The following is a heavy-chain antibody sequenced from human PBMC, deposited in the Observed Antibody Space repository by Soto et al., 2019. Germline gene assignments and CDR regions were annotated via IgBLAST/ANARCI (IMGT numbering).Heavy chain of an antibody. CDR1: GFTFSSYA. J-gene: IGHJ4*02. Sequence: EVQLLESGGGLVQPGGSLRLSCVASGFTFSSYAMSWVRQAPGKGLEWVSAISGSGGSTYYADSVKGRFTISRDNSKNTLYLQMNSLRAEDTAVYYCAKGEWELLAVGSDYWGQGTLVTVSS. V-gene: IGHV3-23*01. D-gene: IGHD1-26*01. CDR2: ISGSGGST. CDR3: AKGEWELLAVGSDY.